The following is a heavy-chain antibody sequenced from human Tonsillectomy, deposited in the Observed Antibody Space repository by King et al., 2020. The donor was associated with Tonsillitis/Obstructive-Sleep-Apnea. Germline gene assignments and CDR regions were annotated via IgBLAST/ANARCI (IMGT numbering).Heavy chain of an antibody. D-gene: IGHD5-12*01. V-gene: IGHV4-59*01. CDR1: GGSISSYY. CDR2: IYYSGST. Sequence: VQLQESGPGLVKPSETLSLTCTVSGGSISSYYWSWIRQPPGKGLEWIGYIYYSGSTNYNPSLKSRVTISVDTSKNQFSLKLSSVTAADTAVYYCAIGMVATFSIDYWGQGTLVTVSS. CDR3: AIGMVATFSIDY. J-gene: IGHJ4*02.